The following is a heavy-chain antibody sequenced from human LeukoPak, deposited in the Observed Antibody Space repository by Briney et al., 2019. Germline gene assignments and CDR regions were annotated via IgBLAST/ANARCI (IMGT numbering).Heavy chain of an antibody. CDR2: ISSSSSYI. V-gene: IGHV3-21*01. CDR1: GFTFSSYS. Sequence: GGSLRLSCAASGFTFSSYSMNWVRQAPGKGLEWVSSISSSSSYIYYADSVKGRFTISRDNAKNSLYLQMNSLRAEDTAVYYCARGIEQRWLQRVDYFDYWGQGTLVTVSS. D-gene: IGHD5-24*01. J-gene: IGHJ4*02. CDR3: ARGIEQRWLQRVDYFDY.